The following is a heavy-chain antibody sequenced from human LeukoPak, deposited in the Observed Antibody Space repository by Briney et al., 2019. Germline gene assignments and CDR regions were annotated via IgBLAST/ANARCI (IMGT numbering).Heavy chain of an antibody. CDR2: INEDGNEK. Sequence: PGGSLRLSCAASGLTFSRFWMIWIRQAPGKGLEGVATINEDGNEKWYADSVKGRFTISRDNARNSLYFQMNSLRAEDTAVYYCATLSYRRFDYWGQGALVTVSS. CDR1: GLTFSRFW. V-gene: IGHV3-7*01. CDR3: ATLSYRRFDY. D-gene: IGHD1-14*01. J-gene: IGHJ4*02.